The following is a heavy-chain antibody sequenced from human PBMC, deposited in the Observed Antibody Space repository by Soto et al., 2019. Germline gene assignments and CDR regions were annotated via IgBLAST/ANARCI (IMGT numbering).Heavy chain of an antibody. CDR3: ARDAAVVVPAANYGMDV. J-gene: IGHJ6*02. Sequence: SQTLSLTCAISGDSVSSNSAAWNWIRQSPSRGLEWLGRTYYRSKWYNDYAVSVKSRITINQDTSKNQFSLQLNSVTPEDTAVYYCARDAAVVVPAANYGMDVWGQGTTVTVSS. V-gene: IGHV6-1*01. CDR1: GDSVSSNSAA. D-gene: IGHD2-2*01. CDR2: TYYRSKWYN.